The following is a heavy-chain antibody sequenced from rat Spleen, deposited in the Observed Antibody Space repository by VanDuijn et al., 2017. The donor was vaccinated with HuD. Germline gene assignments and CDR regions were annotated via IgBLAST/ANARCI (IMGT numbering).Heavy chain of an antibody. D-gene: IGHD1-7*01. CDR3: AGSRRHDTMGRDYVMDA. V-gene: IGHV2-19*01. J-gene: IGHJ4*01. CDR2: IQNGGSS. CDR1: GFSLSNYG. Sequence: QVQLKESGPGLVQPSQTLSLTCTVSGFSLSNYGIIWVRQPPGKGLEWMGRIQNGGSSDYNSALKSRLSISRDTSKSQVFLKRNSVQTEETAMYFWAGSRRHDTMGRDYVMDAWGQGASVTVSS.